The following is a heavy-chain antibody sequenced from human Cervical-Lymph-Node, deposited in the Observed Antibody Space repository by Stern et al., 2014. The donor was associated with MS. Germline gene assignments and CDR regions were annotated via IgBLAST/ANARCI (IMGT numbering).Heavy chain of an antibody. J-gene: IGHJ5*02. Sequence: VQLVESGPGLVKPSQTLSLTCTVSGGSISSSGYYWSWIRQPADKGLEWIGRIHDSGSTYYNPSLKSRVTLSMDTAKNPFSLKLPSVTAADTAVYYCATTRWDLFTWNWFDPWGQGTLVTVSS. V-gene: IGHV4-61*02. CDR2: IHDSGST. D-gene: IGHD1-26*01. CDR3: ATTRWDLFTWNWFDP. CDR1: GGSISSSGYY.